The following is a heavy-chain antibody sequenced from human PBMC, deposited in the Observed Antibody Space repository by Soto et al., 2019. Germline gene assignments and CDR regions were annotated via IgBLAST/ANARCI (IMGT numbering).Heavy chain of an antibody. V-gene: IGHV4-31*01. CDR3: ARVGMGGGEC. D-gene: IGHD2-21*01. CDR1: GGSISSGGYY. Sequence: QVQLQESGPGLVKPSQTLSLTCTVSGGSISSGGYYWSWIRQHPGKGLEWIGYIYYSGSTYYNPSLKXXVXIXXDTSKIQFSLTLSSVTAADTAVYYCARVGMGGGECWGQGTLVTVSS. CDR2: IYYSGST. J-gene: IGHJ4*02.